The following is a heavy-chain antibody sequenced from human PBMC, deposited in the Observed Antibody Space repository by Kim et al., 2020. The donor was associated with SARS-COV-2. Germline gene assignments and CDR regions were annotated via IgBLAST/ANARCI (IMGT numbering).Heavy chain of an antibody. V-gene: IGHV3-74*01. Sequence: GGSLRLSCAASGFTFSNYWMHWVRQAPGKGLVWVSRIKYDGSTTIYADCVKGRFTISRDNAKNTLYLQMNSLRVEDTAVYYCTRDLDWLLFDYWGQGTLV. CDR2: IKYDGSTT. CDR3: TRDLDWLLFDY. J-gene: IGHJ4*02. D-gene: IGHD3-3*01. CDR1: GFTFSNYW.